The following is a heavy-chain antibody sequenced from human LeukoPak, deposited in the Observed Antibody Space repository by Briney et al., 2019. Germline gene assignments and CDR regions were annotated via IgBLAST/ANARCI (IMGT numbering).Heavy chain of an antibody. V-gene: IGHV4-39*01. CDR1: GGSISSSSYY. CDR2: IYYSGST. CDR3: ASIPYGSGSYPDY. D-gene: IGHD3-10*01. J-gene: IGHJ4*02. Sequence: SETLSLTCTVSGGSISSSSYYWGWIRQPPGKGLEWIGSIYYSGSTYCNPSLKSRVTISVGTSKNQFSLKLSSVTAADTAVYYCASIPYGSGSYPDYWGQGTLVTVSS.